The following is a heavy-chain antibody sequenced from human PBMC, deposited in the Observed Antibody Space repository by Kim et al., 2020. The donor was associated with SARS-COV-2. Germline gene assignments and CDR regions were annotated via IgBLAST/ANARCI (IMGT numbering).Heavy chain of an antibody. CDR1: GYTFTSYG. J-gene: IGHJ4*02. V-gene: IGHV1-18*04. CDR2: ISAYNGNT. CDR3: ARDFYLEWLPHYFDY. Sequence: ASVKFSCKASGYTFTSYGISWVRQAPGQGLEWMGWISAYNGNTNYAQKLQGRVTMTTDTSTSTAYMELRSLRSDDTAVYYCARDFYLEWLPHYFDYWGQGTLVTVPS. D-gene: IGHD3-3*01.